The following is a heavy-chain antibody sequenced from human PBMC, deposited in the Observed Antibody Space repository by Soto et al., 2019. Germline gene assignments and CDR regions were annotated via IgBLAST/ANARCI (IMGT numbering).Heavy chain of an antibody. Sequence: GGSLRRSCAASGLAFSTYGMNWVRQPPGKGLEWVSYISSGSSAIYYADSVKGRFTISRDNAKNSLYLQMNSLRDEDTAVYYCVREYYYDSGVYRFVSSWGQGTLGTVSS. CDR2: ISSGSSAI. CDR3: VREYYYDSGVYRFVSS. V-gene: IGHV3-48*02. D-gene: IGHD3-22*01. CDR1: GLAFSTYG. J-gene: IGHJ5*02.